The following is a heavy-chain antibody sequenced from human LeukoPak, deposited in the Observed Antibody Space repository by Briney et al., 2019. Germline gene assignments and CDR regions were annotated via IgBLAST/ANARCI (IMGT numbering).Heavy chain of an antibody. CDR3: ASTFSYDILTGSLYYFDY. V-gene: IGHV1-2*02. J-gene: IGHJ4*02. CDR1: GYTFTGYY. CDR2: INPNSGGT. Sequence: ASVKVSCKASGYTFTGYYMHWVRQAPGQGLVWMGWINPNSGGTNYAQKFQGRVTMTRDTSISTAYMELSRLRSDDTAVYYCASTFSYDILTGSLYYFDYWGQGTLVTVSS. D-gene: IGHD3-9*01.